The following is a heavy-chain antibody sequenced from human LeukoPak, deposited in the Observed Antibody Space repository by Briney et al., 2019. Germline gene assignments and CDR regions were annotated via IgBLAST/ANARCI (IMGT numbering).Heavy chain of an antibody. Sequence: GGSLRLSCPASGFTFSSYGMNWVRQAPGKGLEWVAVISYDGSNKYYADSVKGRFTISRDNSKNTLFVQMSSLRAEDTAVYYCARGEYYSDTSSYFDYWGQGTLVTVSS. CDR1: GFTFSSYG. V-gene: IGHV3-30*03. J-gene: IGHJ4*02. CDR3: ARGEYYSDTSSYFDY. CDR2: ISYDGSNK. D-gene: IGHD3-22*01.